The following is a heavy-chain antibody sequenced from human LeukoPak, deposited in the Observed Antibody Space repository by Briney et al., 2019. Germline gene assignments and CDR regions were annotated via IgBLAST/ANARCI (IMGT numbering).Heavy chain of an antibody. CDR2: IYYSGST. V-gene: IGHV4-59*12. CDR3: ATRFGELLSLLYY. Sequence: SETLSLTCTVSGGSISSYYWSWIRQPPGKGLEWIGYIYYSGSTNYNPSLKSRVTISVDTSKNQFSLKLSSVTAADTAVYYCATRFGELLSLLYYWGQGTLVTVSS. D-gene: IGHD3-10*01. CDR1: GGSISSYY. J-gene: IGHJ4*02.